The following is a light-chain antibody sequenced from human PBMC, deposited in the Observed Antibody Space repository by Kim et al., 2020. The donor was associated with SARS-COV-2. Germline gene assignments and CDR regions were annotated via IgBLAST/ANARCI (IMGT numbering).Light chain of an antibody. Sequence: DIQMTQSPSSLSASVGERVTITCQASQGIKKSLNWFHQKPGKAPKVLISDASNLETGVPSRFTASASGTHFTFSVNSLQPDDVGTYFCQQYDNLPYTFGQGTKLEI. CDR1: QGIKKS. CDR2: DAS. CDR3: QQYDNLPYT. V-gene: IGKV1-33*01. J-gene: IGKJ2*01.